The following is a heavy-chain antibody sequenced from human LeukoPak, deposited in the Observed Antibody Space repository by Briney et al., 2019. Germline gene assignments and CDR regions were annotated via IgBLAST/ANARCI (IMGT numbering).Heavy chain of an antibody. CDR2: IIPILVIA. J-gene: IGHJ3*02. CDR3: ARLSITGTTGGHDALDI. CDR1: GYTFTGYY. V-gene: IGHV1-69*02. D-gene: IGHD1-20*01. Sequence: ASVKVSCKASGYTFTGYYMHWVRQAPGQGLEWMGRIIPILVIANYAQKFQGRVTITADKSTSTAYMELSSLRSEDTAVYYCARLSITGTTGGHDALDIWGQGTMVTVSS.